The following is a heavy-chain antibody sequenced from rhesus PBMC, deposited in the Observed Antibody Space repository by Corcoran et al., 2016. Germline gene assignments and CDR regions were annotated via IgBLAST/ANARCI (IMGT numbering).Heavy chain of an antibody. J-gene: IGHJ6*01. CDR2: ISGSGTNP. D-gene: IGHD2-39*02. CDR3: SRNLCSGCVCYPYGLDS. CDR1: GDSITNQYW. Sequence: QVQLQESGPGMVKPSETLSLTCTVSGDSITNQYWWTWIRQPPGKGLEGIGYISGSGTNPTYNPPLTRRVTISKDTSNTQFSLQLSSVTAADTSVYYCSRNLCSGCVCYPYGLDSWGQGVVVTVSS. V-gene: IGHV4S10*01.